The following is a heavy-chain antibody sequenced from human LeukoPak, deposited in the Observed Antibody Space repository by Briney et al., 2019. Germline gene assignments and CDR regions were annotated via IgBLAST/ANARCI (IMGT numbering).Heavy chain of an antibody. CDR1: GGTFSSYA. V-gene: IGHV1-69*13. Sequence: SVKVSCKASGGTFSSYAISWVRQAPGQGLEWMGGIIPIFGTANYAQKFQGRVTITAHESTSTAYMELSSLRSEDTAVYYCARVPTVTIYYYYYYMDVWGKGTTVTVSS. D-gene: IGHD4-11*01. CDR3: ARVPTVTIYYYYYYMDV. J-gene: IGHJ6*03. CDR2: IIPIFGTA.